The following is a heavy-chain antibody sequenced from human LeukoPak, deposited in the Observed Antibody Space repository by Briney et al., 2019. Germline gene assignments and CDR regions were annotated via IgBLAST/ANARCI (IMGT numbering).Heavy chain of an antibody. CDR2: IYYSRSN. V-gene: IGHV4-39*07. J-gene: IGHJ5*02. Sequence: PSETLSLTCTVSGGSISSSSYYWGWIRQPPGKGLEWIGSIYYSRSNYYNPSLKSRVTISVDTSKNQFSLKLSSVTAADTAVYYCARDLIFGVVNTWFDPWGQGTLVTVSS. CDR1: GGSISSSSYY. CDR3: ARDLIFGVVNTWFDP. D-gene: IGHD3-3*01.